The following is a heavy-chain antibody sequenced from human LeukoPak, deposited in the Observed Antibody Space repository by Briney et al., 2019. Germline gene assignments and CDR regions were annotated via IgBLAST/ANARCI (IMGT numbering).Heavy chain of an antibody. D-gene: IGHD6-13*01. CDR2: IYTSGST. V-gene: IGHV4-4*07. CDR1: GGSISSYY. Sequence: TSETLSLTCTVSGGSISSYYWSWIRQPAGKGLEWIGRIYTSGSTNYNLSLKSRVTMSVDTSKNQFSLKLSSVTAADTAVYYCARDNSNSYSSSWYSSWFDPWGQGTLVTVSS. CDR3: ARDNSNSYSSSWYSSWFDP. J-gene: IGHJ5*02.